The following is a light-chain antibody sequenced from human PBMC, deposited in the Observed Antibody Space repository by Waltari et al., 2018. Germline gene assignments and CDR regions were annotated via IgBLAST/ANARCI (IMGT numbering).Light chain of an antibody. V-gene: IGLV3-10*01. Sequence: SYELTQPPSVSVSPGQTARIPCPGDALAKTYAYWYQQKSGQAPVLVTYEDSKRPSGIPERFSGSSSGTMATLTISGAQVEDEADYYCYSTDSSGNHRVFGGGTKLTVL. CDR3: YSTDSSGNHRV. CDR1: ALAKTY. J-gene: IGLJ3*02. CDR2: EDS.